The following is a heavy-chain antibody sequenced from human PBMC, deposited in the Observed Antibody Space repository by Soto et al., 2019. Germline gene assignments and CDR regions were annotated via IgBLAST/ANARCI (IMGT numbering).Heavy chain of an antibody. CDR1: GGSISPYY. J-gene: IGHJ5*02. CDR2: IYYGGST. Sequence: SETLSLTCTASGGSISPYYWSWIRQPPGKGLEWVWYIYYGGSTSYNPSLKSRLTISLETSKSQISLRLSSVTAADTAVYYCARSVFPWGQGTLVTVSS. V-gene: IGHV4-59*08. CDR3: ARSVFP.